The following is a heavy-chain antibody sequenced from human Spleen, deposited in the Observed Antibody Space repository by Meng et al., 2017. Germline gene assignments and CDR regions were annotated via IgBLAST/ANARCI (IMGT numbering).Heavy chain of an antibody. CDR3: AREGYCANEICNPLYGMDV. Sequence: GGSLRLSCAASGFTFSNYEMNWVRQAPGKGLEWVSYISSSGSTIYYADSVKGRFTISRDNAKNSLYLQMNSLRAEDTAVYYCAREGYCANEICNPLYGMDVWGQGTTVTVSS. CDR1: GFTFSNYE. CDR2: ISSSGSTI. V-gene: IGHV3-48*03. J-gene: IGHJ6*02. D-gene: IGHD2-8*01.